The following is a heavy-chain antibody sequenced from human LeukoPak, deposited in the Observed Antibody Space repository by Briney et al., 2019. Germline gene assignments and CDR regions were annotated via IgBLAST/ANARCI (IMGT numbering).Heavy chain of an antibody. D-gene: IGHD2-21*01. Sequence: GRPLRLSCAASGFTFDDYAMHWVRHAPGKGLEWVSAISGSGGSTYYADSVKGRFTISRDNSKNTLYLQMNSLRAEDTAVYYCAKARGEFDPWGQGTLVTVSS. CDR1: GFTFDDYA. V-gene: IGHV3-23*01. J-gene: IGHJ5*02. CDR2: ISGSGGST. CDR3: AKARGEFDP.